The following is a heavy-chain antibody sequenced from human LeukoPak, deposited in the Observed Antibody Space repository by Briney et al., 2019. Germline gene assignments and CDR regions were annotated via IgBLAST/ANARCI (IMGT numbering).Heavy chain of an antibody. Sequence: GGPLRLPCAASGFTYSSYAMVWVPEAPGKAREGVSSISGSGGSTYYADSVKGRFTISRDNSKNTLYLKMNSLRAEDTAVYYCARSPYYEFWSGYSNWFDPWGQGTLVTVSS. CDR2: ISGSGGST. D-gene: IGHD3-3*01. CDR3: ARSPYYEFWSGYSNWFDP. J-gene: IGHJ5*02. CDR1: GFTYSSYA. V-gene: IGHV3-23*01.